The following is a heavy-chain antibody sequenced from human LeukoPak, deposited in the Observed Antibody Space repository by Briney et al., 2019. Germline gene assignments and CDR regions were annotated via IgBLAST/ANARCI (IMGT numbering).Heavy chain of an antibody. V-gene: IGHV1-69*05. D-gene: IGHD3-22*01. CDR3: ARHGGPYYDSSATRKNWFDP. CDR2: IIPIFGTA. Sequence: SVKVSCKASGGTFSNYAISWVRQAPGQGLEWMGGIIPIFGTANYAQKFQGRVTITTDESTSTAYMELSSLRSGDTAVYYCARHGGPYYDSSATRKNWFDPWGQGTLVTVSS. J-gene: IGHJ5*02. CDR1: GGTFSNYA.